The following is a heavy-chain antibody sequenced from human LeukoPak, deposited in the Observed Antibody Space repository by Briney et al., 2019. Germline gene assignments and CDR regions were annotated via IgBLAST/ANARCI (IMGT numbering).Heavy chain of an antibody. CDR1: GYSISSGYY. J-gene: IGHJ4*02. CDR3: ATAVVTTPFDY. V-gene: IGHV4-38-2*01. CDR2: IYHSGGS. D-gene: IGHD3-22*01. Sequence: SETLSLTCAVSGYSISSGYYWGWIRQSPGTGLEWIGSIYHSGGSYYNPSLKSRVTISEDTSKNQFSLKLSSMSAADTAVYYCATAVVTTPFDYWGQGILVTVSS.